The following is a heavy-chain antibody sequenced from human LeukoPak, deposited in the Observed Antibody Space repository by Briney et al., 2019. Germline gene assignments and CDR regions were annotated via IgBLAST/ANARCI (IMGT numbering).Heavy chain of an antibody. J-gene: IGHJ4*02. CDR3: AKDRAAAGKAPFDY. CDR1: GFTFSSYA. Sequence: PGGSLRLSCAASGFTFSSYAMSWVRQAPGKGLEWVLAISGSGGSTYYADSVKGRFTISRDNSKNTLYLQMNSLRAEDTAVYYCAKDRAAAGKAPFDYWGQGTLVTVSS. D-gene: IGHD6-13*01. CDR2: ISGSGGST. V-gene: IGHV3-23*01.